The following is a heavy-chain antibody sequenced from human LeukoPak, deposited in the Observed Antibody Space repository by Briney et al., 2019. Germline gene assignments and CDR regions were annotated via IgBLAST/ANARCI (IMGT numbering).Heavy chain of an antibody. J-gene: IGHJ6*03. CDR1: GYTFTGYY. CDR2: INPNSGGT. V-gene: IGHV1-2*02. D-gene: IGHD1-1*01. CDR3: ARDHHTTSYTSVYYYPSMHL. Sequence: ASVKVSCKASGYTFTGYYMHWVRQAPGQGLEWMGWINPNSGGTNYAQKFQGRVTMTRDTSISTAYMELSRLRSDDTAWYYCARDHHTTSYTSVYYYPSMHLWRKGPTVTGSS.